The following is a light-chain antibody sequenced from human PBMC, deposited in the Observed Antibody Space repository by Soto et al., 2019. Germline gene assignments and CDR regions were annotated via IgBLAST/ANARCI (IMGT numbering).Light chain of an antibody. J-gene: IGLJ3*02. V-gene: IGLV2-11*01. CDR3: CSYAGSYIWV. CDR2: DVS. CDR1: SRDVGGYNY. Sequence: QSALTQPRSVSGSPGQSVTISCTGTSRDVGGYNYVSWYQQHPGKAPKLMIYDVSQRPSGVPDRFSGSKSGNTASLTISGLQAEDEAEYYCCSYAGSYIWVFGGGTKVTVL.